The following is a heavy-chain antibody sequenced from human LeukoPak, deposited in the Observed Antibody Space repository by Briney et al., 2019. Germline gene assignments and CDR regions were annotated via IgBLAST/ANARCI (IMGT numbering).Heavy chain of an antibody. CDR3: ARGGRELLHAFDI. V-gene: IGHV4-59*13. CDR2: IYYSGST. D-gene: IGHD1-26*01. CDR1: GNPLSRYY. Sequence: SETLSLPCTVSGNPLSRYYWSWLPEPPGKALEGIGYIYYSGSTNYNPSLKSRVTISVDTSKNQFSLKLSSVTAADTAVYYCARGGRELLHAFDIWGQGTMVTVSS. J-gene: IGHJ3*02.